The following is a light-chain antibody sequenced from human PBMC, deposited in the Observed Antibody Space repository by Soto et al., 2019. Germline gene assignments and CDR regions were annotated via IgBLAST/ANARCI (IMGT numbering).Light chain of an antibody. CDR2: YDR. Sequence: SSELTQPPSVSVAPGKTARITCGGNNIAIKSVHWYQQKPGQAPVLVIYYDRDRPSGIPEQISGSNTGNTATLTTSGVDDGDEADYYCHLWYSSSGHVVFGGGTKLTVL. CDR1: NIAIKS. V-gene: IGLV3-21*04. J-gene: IGLJ2*01. CDR3: HLWYSSSGHVV.